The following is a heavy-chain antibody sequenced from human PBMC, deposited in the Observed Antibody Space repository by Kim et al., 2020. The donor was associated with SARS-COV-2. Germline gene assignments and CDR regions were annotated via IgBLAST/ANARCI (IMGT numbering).Heavy chain of an antibody. D-gene: IGHD2-2*01. CDR2: T. J-gene: IGHJ4*02. V-gene: IGHV3-23*01. Sequence: TYYADSVKGRFTISRDNSKNTLYLQMNSLRAEDTAVYYCAKDSPAAFTDYWGQGTLVTVSS. CDR3: AKDSPAAFTDY.